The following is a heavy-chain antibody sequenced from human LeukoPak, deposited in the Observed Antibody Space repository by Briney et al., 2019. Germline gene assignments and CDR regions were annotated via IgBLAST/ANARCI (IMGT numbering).Heavy chain of an antibody. D-gene: IGHD6-6*01. Sequence: GGSLRLSCAASGFTFSSYGMHWVRQAPGKGLEWVAVIWYDGSNKYYADSVKGRFTISRDNAKNSLYLQMNSLRAEDTALYYCAKAPEYSSSSRWYYFDYWGQGTLVTVSS. J-gene: IGHJ4*02. CDR3: AKAPEYSSSSRWYYFDY. CDR2: IWYDGSNK. CDR1: GFTFSSYG. V-gene: IGHV3-33*03.